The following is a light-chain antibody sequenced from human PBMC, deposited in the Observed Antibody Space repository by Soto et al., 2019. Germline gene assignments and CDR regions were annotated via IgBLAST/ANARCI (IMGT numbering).Light chain of an antibody. CDR1: QSVSSSY. J-gene: IGKJ2*01. Sequence: EIVLTQSPGSLSLSPGERATLSCRASQSVSSSYLAWYQQKPGQAPRLLIYVASSRATGIPGRFSGSGFGTDFTLSISRLEPEDFAVYYCQQYGSSGYTFGQGTKLEIK. CDR3: QQYGSSGYT. V-gene: IGKV3-20*01. CDR2: VAS.